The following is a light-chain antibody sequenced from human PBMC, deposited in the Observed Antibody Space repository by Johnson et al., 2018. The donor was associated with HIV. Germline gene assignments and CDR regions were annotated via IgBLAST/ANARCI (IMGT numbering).Light chain of an antibody. CDR3: ATWDSSLSGGV. V-gene: IGLV1-51*01. CDR1: SSNIGNNY. CDR2: DNN. Sequence: QFVLTQPPSMSAAPGQRVTISCSGSSSNIGNNYVSWYQQVPGAAPKLLIYDNNRRPSGIPDRFSGSKSGTSATLGITGLQTGDEADYYCATWDSSLSGGVFGTGTKVTVL. J-gene: IGLJ1*01.